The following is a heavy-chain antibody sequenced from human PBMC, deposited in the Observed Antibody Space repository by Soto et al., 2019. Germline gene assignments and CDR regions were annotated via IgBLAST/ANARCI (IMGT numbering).Heavy chain of an antibody. Sequence: GESLRRFCAASGFTFSSYSMNWVRQAPGKGLEWVSSISSSSSYIYYADSVKGRFTISRDNAKNSLYLQMNSLRAEDTAVYYCARGYYDSSGYYYAFDIWGQGTMVTVSS. CDR2: ISSSSSYI. D-gene: IGHD3-22*01. CDR3: ARGYYDSSGYYYAFDI. CDR1: GFTFSSYS. V-gene: IGHV3-21*01. J-gene: IGHJ3*02.